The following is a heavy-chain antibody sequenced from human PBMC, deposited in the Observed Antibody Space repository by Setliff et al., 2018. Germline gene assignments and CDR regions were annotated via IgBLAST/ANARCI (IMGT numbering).Heavy chain of an antibody. J-gene: IGHJ6*03. CDR1: GESFSGHY. V-gene: IGHV4-34*01. CDR2: INDSGRS. Sequence: SETLSLTCAVYGESFSGHYWNWIRQPPGKGLEWIGEINDSGRSNYNPSLKNRLTMSVDTYKKQFSLTLTSVTAADTAVYYCARGSSYDKGWFPRTLYYYYYLDVWANGTTVTVSS. D-gene: IGHD6-19*01. CDR3: ARGSSYDKGWFPRTLYYYYYLDV.